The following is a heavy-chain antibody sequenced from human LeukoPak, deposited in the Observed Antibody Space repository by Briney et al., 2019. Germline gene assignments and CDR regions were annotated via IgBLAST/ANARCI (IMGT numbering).Heavy chain of an antibody. CDR2: IYYSGRT. Sequence: PAETLSLTCTVSGGSISSGGYYGGWSPQHPGKGLEWIGYIYYSGRTYYNPSIKSRVTISVDPSQNQFSLKLSSVTAADTAVYYCARVARAPAAIYPPWFDPWGQGTLVTVSS. CDR3: ARVARAPAAIYPPWFDP. V-gene: IGHV4-31*03. J-gene: IGHJ5*02. CDR1: GGSISSGGYY. D-gene: IGHD2-2*02.